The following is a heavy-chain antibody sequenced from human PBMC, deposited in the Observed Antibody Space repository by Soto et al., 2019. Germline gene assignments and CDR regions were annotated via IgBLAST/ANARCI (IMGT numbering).Heavy chain of an antibody. Sequence: QVQLVQSGAEVKKPGSSVKVSCKASGGTFSSYAISWVRQAPGQGLEWMGGTIPIFGTANYEQKFQGRVTITADESTSTADMELSSLRSEDTAVYYCARVESSKWLSKYGMDVWGQGTTVTVSS. CDR3: ARVESSKWLSKYGMDV. V-gene: IGHV1-69*01. D-gene: IGHD3-22*01. CDR2: TIPIFGTA. CDR1: GGTFSSYA. J-gene: IGHJ6*02.